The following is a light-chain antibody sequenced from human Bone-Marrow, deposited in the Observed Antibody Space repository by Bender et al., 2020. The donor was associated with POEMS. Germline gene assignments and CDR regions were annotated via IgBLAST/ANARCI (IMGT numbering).Light chain of an antibody. CDR3: AVWDDSLNGWV. V-gene: IGLV2-14*02. Sequence: QSALTQPASVSGSPGQSITISCTGTSRDVGNFNFVSWYQQHPGNAPKLMIYEGGKRPSGVSNRFSGSKSGNTASLAISGLQSEDEADYYCAVWDDSLNGWVFGGGTKLTVL. CDR1: SRDVGNFNF. CDR2: EGG. J-gene: IGLJ3*02.